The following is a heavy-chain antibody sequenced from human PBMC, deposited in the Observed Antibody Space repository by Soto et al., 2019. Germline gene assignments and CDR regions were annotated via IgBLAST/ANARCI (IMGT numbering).Heavy chain of an antibody. J-gene: IGHJ5*02. CDR3: AKDAVSGDGVWLLDS. CDR1: ENTFSTYL. Sequence: ASVKVSCKASENTFSTYLVHWVRQVHGQGLEWMGWHNGYNGQTEYSQKFQGRVTITRDISANSLYLQMDSLRAEDTAVYYCAKDAVSGDGVWLLDSWGQGTVVTVSS. V-gene: IGHV1-3*01. CDR2: HNGYNGQT. D-gene: IGHD4-17*01.